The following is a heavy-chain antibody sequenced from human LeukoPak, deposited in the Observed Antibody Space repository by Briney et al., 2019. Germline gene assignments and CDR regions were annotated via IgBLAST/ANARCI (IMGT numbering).Heavy chain of an antibody. CDR2: ISDSGST. J-gene: IGHJ4*02. CDR1: GGSTRSYY. CDR3: ARGGSNYDLLTGSYYFDF. Sequence: SETLSLTCAVSGGSTRSYYWSWIRQPPGKGLEWIGYISDSGSTKYNPSLESRGTISVDTSKNQFSLKLTSVTAADTAVYYCARGGSNYDLLTGSYYFDFWGQGTLVTVSS. V-gene: IGHV4-59*01. D-gene: IGHD3-9*01.